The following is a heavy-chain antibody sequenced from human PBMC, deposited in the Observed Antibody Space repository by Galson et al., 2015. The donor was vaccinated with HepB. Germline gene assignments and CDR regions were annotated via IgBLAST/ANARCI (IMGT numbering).Heavy chain of an antibody. Sequence: SVKVSCKASGVTFSHYGISWLRQAPGQGLEWMGGIIPLFGSANYAQKLQGRVTITADESTSTTYMELSSLRSEDTALYYCARQFDSSGYYAYWGQGTQVTVSS. J-gene: IGHJ4*02. CDR3: ARQFDSSGYYAY. V-gene: IGHV1-69*13. CDR1: GVTFSHYG. CDR2: IIPLFGSA. D-gene: IGHD3-22*01.